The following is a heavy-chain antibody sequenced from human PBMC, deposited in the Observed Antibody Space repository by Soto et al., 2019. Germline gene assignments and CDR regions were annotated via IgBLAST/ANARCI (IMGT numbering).Heavy chain of an antibody. D-gene: IGHD3-10*01. CDR3: AGGPTYYFDY. CDR2: VKSKTDGGAT. Sequence: EVQLVESGGGLVKPGGSLRLSCAASGFTFSNAWMNWVRQAPGKGLEWVGRVKSKTDGGATDYAAPVKGRFTISRDDSKNSLYLQMNSLRAEDTAVYYCAGGPTYYFDYWGQGTLVTVSS. CDR1: GFTFSNAW. J-gene: IGHJ4*02. V-gene: IGHV3-15*01.